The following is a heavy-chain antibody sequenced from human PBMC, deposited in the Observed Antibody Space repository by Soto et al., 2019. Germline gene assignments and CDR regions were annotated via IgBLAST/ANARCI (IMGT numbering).Heavy chain of an antibody. V-gene: IGHV1-69*13. CDR1: EGTFSRYA. CDR3: ARDPRPHPYSSGWYWY. D-gene: IGHD6-19*01. CDR2: IIPIFGTA. Sequence: SVKASGQASEGTFSRYAIRWVREAPGQGLEWVGGIIPIFGTANYAQKFQGRVTITAEESTSTAYMELSSLRSEDTAVYYCARDPRPHPYSSGWYWYWGQGPLVTVS. J-gene: IGHJ4*02.